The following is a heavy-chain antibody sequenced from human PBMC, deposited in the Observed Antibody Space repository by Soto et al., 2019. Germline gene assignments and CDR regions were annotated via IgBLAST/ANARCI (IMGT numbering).Heavy chain of an antibody. CDR2: IRGDGNNT. CDR3: AKRASRGWSPCYGLDV. J-gene: IGHJ6*02. CDR1: GFSFSNDA. V-gene: IGHV3-23*01. Sequence: LRLSCSASGFSFSNDAMTWVRQAPGKGLEWVAGIRGDGNNTYYADSVKGRLTISRDKSKNTMYLEMNSLRGEDTAVYYCAKRASRGWSPCYGLDVWGQGTTVTVSS. D-gene: IGHD6-19*01.